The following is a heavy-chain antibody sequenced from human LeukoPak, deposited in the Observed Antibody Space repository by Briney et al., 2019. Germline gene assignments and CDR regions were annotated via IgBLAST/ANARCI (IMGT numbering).Heavy chain of an antibody. CDR2: INHSGST. CDR1: GGSISSGAYY. CDR3: ARGPYSSSWYVYYYGMDV. J-gene: IGHJ6*02. V-gene: IGHV4-39*07. D-gene: IGHD6-13*01. Sequence: SETLSLTCTVSGGSISSGAYYWSWIRQPPGKGLEWIGEINHSGSTNYNPSLKSRVTISVDTSKNQFSLKLSSVTAADTAVYYCARGPYSSSWYVYYYGMDVWGQGTTVTVSS.